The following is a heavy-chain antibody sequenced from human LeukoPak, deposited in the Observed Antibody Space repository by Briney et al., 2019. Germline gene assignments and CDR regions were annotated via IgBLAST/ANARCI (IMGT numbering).Heavy chain of an antibody. CDR2: INSDGSST. J-gene: IGHJ4*02. D-gene: IGHD2-2*01. CDR1: GFTFSSYW. Sequence: GGSLRLSCAASGFTFSSYWMHWVRQAPGKGLVWVSRINSDGSSTSYADSVKGRITISRDNAKNTLYLQMNSLRAEDTAVYYCARGYCSSTSCPKAYYFDYWGQGTLVTVSS. CDR3: ARGYCSSTSCPKAYYFDY. V-gene: IGHV3-74*01.